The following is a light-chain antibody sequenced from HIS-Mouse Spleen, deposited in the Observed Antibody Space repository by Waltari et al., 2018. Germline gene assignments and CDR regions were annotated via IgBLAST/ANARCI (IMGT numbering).Light chain of an antibody. Sequence: QSALTQPASVSGSPGPSITLSCTGTSSDVWSYNLVSWYQQHPGKAPKLMIYEGSKRPSGVSKRFSGSKSGNTASLTISGLQAEDEADYYCCSYAGSSTWVFGGGTKLTVL. CDR2: EGS. CDR1: SSDVWSYNL. CDR3: CSYAGSSTWV. J-gene: IGLJ3*02. V-gene: IGLV2-23*01.